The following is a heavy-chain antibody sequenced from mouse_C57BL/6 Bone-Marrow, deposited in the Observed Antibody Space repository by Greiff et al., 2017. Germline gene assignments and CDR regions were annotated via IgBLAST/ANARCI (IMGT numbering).Heavy chain of an antibody. CDR2: IDPETGGT. CDR1: GYTFTDYE. CDR3: TNDYGSSL. V-gene: IGHV1-15*01. Sequence: VKLQQSGAELVRPGASVTLSCKASGYTFTDYEMHWVKQTPVHGLEWIGAIDPETGGTAYNQKFKGKAILTADKSSSTAYMELSSLTSEDSAVYYCTNDYGSSLWGQGTLVTVSA. D-gene: IGHD1-1*01. J-gene: IGHJ3*01.